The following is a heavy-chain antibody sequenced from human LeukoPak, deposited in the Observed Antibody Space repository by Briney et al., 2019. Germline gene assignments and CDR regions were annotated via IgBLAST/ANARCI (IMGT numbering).Heavy chain of an antibody. CDR2: INPRGGST. J-gene: IGHJ5*02. CDR1: GYTFTSYY. Sequence: ASVKVSCKASGYTFTSYYMHWVRQAPGQGLEWMGIINPRGGSTSYAQKFQGRVTMTRDTSTSTVYMELSSLRSEDTAVYYCARARSIAAPFDPWGQGTLVTVSS. V-gene: IGHV1-46*01. D-gene: IGHD6-6*01. CDR3: ARARSIAAPFDP.